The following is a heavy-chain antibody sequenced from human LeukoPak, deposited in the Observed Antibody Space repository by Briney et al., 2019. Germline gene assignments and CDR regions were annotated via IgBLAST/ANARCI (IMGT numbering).Heavy chain of an antibody. D-gene: IGHD2-2*01. V-gene: IGHV1-3*01. Sequence: GASVKVSCKASGYTFTSYAMHWVRQAPGQRLEWIGWINAGNGNTKYSQKFQGRVTITRDTSASTAYMELSSLRSEDTAVYYCARCPYCSSTSCSRSWFDPWGQGTLVTVSS. CDR1: GYTFTSYA. CDR3: ARCPYCSSTSCSRSWFDP. CDR2: INAGNGNT. J-gene: IGHJ5*02.